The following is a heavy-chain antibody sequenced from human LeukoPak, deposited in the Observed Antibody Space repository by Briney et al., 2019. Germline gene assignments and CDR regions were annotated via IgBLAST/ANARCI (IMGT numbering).Heavy chain of an antibody. CDR1: GYIFTSYG. Sequence: ASVKVSCKASGYIFTSYGISWVRQAPGQGLEWMGWISAYNGNTNYAQKLQGRVTMTTDPSTSTAYMELRSLRSDDTAVYYCASVYCGGDCYPDYWGQGTLVTVSS. J-gene: IGHJ4*02. CDR3: ASVYCGGDCYPDY. V-gene: IGHV1-18*01. CDR2: ISAYNGNT. D-gene: IGHD2-21*02.